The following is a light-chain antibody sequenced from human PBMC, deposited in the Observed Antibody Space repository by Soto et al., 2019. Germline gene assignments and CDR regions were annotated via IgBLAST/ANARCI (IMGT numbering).Light chain of an antibody. CDR2: EVT. J-gene: IGLJ2*01. Sequence: QSVLTQRASVSGSPGQSITLSCAGTSSDIGAHNFVSWYQHHPGKAPKLIIYEVTKWPSGVSTRFSGSKAGNTASLTISGLQAEDEADYYCNSYTLSRTVVFGAGTKLTVL. CDR3: NSYTLSRTVV. V-gene: IGLV2-14*01. CDR1: SSDIGAHNF.